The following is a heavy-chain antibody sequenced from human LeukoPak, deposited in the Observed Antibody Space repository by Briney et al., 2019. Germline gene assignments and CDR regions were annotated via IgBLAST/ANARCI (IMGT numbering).Heavy chain of an antibody. Sequence: GASVKVSCKASGYSFISYNMNWVRQARGQGLEWMGWISTSTGNPTYDQGFTGRFAFYLDTSVNTAFLQINDLKDEDTAVYYCARSLSDFYYRYAFDLWGQGTMVTVSS. V-gene: IGHV7-4-1*02. CDR3: ARSLSDFYYRYAFDL. CDR2: ISTSTGNP. J-gene: IGHJ3*01. CDR1: GYSFISYN. D-gene: IGHD3-22*01.